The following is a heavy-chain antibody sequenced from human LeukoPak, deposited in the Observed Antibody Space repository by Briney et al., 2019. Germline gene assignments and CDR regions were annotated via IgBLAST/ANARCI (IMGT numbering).Heavy chain of an antibody. D-gene: IGHD3-3*01. CDR3: ARESWSDSVAFDI. CDR2: ISYGGIDK. Sequence: PGGSLNSSCAALGSNFIGYAFHWAGRAQAKGLEGLGLISYGGIDKSYADSVKGRFTISRDSSKRTLYLQMNSLRAEDTAMYYCARESWSDSVAFDIWGLGTMVIVSS. CDR1: GSNFIGYA. J-gene: IGHJ3*02. V-gene: IGHV3-30*04.